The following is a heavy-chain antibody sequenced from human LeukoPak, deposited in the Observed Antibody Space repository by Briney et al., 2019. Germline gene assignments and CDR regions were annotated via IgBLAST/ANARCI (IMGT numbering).Heavy chain of an antibody. CDR3: ARDWELGH. V-gene: IGHV4-59*01. CDR2: ILYSGST. Sequence: SETLSLTCTVSDGSINYYNWNWIRQPPGEGLEWIGNILYSGSTNYNPSLKSRVTISVDTSKNQFSLRLSSVTTADTAVYYCARDWELGHWGQGTLVTVSS. J-gene: IGHJ5*02. D-gene: IGHD1-1*01. CDR1: DGSINYYN.